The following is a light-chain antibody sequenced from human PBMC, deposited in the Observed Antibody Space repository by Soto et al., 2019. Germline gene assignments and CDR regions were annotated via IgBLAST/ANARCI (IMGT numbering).Light chain of an antibody. CDR3: QQSYSTLSIT. CDR1: ESINRH. CDR2: AAS. J-gene: IGKJ5*01. V-gene: IGKV1-39*01. Sequence: DIQMTQSPSSLSASVGDRVTITCRASESINRHLNWYQQKPGKAPKLLIYAASSLQNGVPSRFSGSGSGTDFTLTISNLQPEDFATHYCQQSYSTLSITFGQRTRLEIK.